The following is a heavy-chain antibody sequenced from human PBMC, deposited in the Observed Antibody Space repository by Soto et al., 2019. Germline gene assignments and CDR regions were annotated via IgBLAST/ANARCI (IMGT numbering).Heavy chain of an antibody. D-gene: IGHD3-3*01. CDR2: ISGSGGST. CDR3: AKDPNYDFWSGSESDY. Sequence: GGSLRLSCAASGFTFSSYAMSWVRQAPGKGLEWVSAISGSGGSTYYADSVKGRFTISRDNSKNTLYLQMNSLRAEDTAVYYCAKDPNYDFWSGSESDYWGQGTLVTVSS. CDR1: GFTFSSYA. J-gene: IGHJ4*02. V-gene: IGHV3-23*01.